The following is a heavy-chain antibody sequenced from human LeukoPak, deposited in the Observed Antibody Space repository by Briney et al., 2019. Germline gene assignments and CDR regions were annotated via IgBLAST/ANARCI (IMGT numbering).Heavy chain of an antibody. CDR1: GGSFSGYY. J-gene: IGHJ4*02. CDR2: INHSGST. Sequence: PSETLSLTCAVYGGSFSGYYWSWIRQPPGKGLEWIGEINHSGSTNYNPSLKSRVTISVDTSQKQFSLRLSSVTAADTAVYYCARGRYLTTGGGAAAGFLDYWGQGTLVTVSS. V-gene: IGHV4-34*01. CDR3: ARGRYLTTGGGAAAGFLDY. D-gene: IGHD6-13*01.